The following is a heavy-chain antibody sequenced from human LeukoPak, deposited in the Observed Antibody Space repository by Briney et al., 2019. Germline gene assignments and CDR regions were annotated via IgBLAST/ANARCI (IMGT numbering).Heavy chain of an antibody. CDR2: INHSGST. CDR3: ARVIAVAGTYSDY. V-gene: IGHV4-34*01. J-gene: IGHJ4*02. D-gene: IGHD6-19*01. Sequence: PSETLSLTCAVYGGSFSGYYWSWIRQSPGKGLEWIGEINHSGSTNYNPSLKSRVTISVDTSKNQFSLKLSSVTAADTAVYYCARVIAVAGTYSDYWGQGTLVTVSS. CDR1: GGSFSGYY.